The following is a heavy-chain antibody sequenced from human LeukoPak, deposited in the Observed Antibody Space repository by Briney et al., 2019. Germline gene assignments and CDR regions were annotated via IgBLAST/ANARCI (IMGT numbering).Heavy chain of an antibody. CDR1: GGTFSSYA. J-gene: IGHJ5*02. V-gene: IGHV1-69*05. CDR3: ARGAPYYYDSSGYYYKYNWFDP. CDR2: IIPIFGTA. Sequence: SVKVSCKASGGTFSSYAISWVRQAPGQGLEWMGGIIPIFGTANYAQKFQGRVTITTDESRSTAYMELSSLRSEDTAVYYCARGAPYYYDSSGYYYKYNWFDPWGQGTLVTVSS. D-gene: IGHD3-22*01.